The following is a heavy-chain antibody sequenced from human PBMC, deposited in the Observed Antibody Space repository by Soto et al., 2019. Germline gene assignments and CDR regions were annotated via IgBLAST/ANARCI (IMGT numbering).Heavy chain of an antibody. CDR2: IWYDGSNK. D-gene: IGHD3-10*01. J-gene: IGHJ6*02. CDR1: GFTFSSYG. CDR3: ARDPSMVRGVRALGGMDV. Sequence: QVQLVESGGGVVQPGRSLRLSCAASGFTFSSYGMHWVRQAPGKGLEWVAVIWYDGSNKYYADSVKGRFTISRDNSMNTLYMQMNSLRAEDTAVYYCARDPSMVRGVRALGGMDVWGQGTTVTVSS. V-gene: IGHV3-33*01.